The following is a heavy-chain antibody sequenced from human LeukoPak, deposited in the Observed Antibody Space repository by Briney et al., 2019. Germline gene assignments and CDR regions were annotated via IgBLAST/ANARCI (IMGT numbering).Heavy chain of an antibody. CDR3: ARVRGRFGPSDAFDI. CDR1: GFTFSSYG. D-gene: IGHD3-10*01. Sequence: GGSLRLSCAASGFTFSSYGMSWVRQAPGKGLEWVSAISGSGGSTYYADSVKGRFTISRDNSKNTLYLQMNSLRAEDTAVYYCARVRGRFGPSDAFDIWGQGTMVTVSS. CDR2: ISGSGGST. J-gene: IGHJ3*02. V-gene: IGHV3-23*01.